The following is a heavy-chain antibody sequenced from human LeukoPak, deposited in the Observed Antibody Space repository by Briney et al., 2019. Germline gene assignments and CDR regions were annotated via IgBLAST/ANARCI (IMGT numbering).Heavy chain of an antibody. D-gene: IGHD6-13*01. J-gene: IGHJ5*02. CDR2: FYYSGST. Sequence: SETLSLTCTVSGGSISSSTYYWGWIRQPPGKGLEWIGSFYYSGSTYYNPSLKSRVTISVHTFKNQFSLKLSSVTAADTAVYYCARSRIAAAIRGWFDPWGQGTLVTVSS. CDR3: ARSRIAAAIRGWFDP. V-gene: IGHV4-39*01. CDR1: GGSISSSTYY.